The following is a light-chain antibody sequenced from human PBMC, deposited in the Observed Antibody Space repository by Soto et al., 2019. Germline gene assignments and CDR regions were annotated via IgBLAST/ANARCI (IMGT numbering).Light chain of an antibody. CDR3: QQSYSTPRT. Sequence: DIQITHSPPTLIASVGNSVTIASRASQSISSWLAWYQQKPGKAPKLLIYAASSLQSGVPSRFSGSGSGTDFTLTISSLQPEDFATYYCQQSYSTPRTFGQGTKVDIK. CDR1: QSISSW. V-gene: IGKV1-39*01. J-gene: IGKJ1*01. CDR2: AAS.